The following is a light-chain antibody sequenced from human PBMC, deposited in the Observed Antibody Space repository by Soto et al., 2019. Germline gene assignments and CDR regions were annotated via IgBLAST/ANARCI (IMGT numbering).Light chain of an antibody. CDR2: EVR. V-gene: IGLV2-14*01. Sequence: QSALTQPASVSGSPGQSITISCTGTASDVGGYNYVSWYQHHPGKAPKLMIYEVRNRPSGVSNRFSASKSGNTASLTISGLQAEDEADYYCSSFTSSITWVFGGGTKLTVL. CDR3: SSFTSSITWV. J-gene: IGLJ3*02. CDR1: ASDVGGYNY.